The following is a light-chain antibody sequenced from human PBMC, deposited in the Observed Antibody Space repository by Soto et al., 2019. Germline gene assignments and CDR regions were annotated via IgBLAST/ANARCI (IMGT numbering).Light chain of an antibody. J-gene: IGKJ2*01. CDR2: QIS. Sequence: DIVMTQTPLSSPVTLGQPASISCRSSQSLVHSDGNTYLSWLQQRPGQPPRLLIYQISNRLSGVPDRFSGSGAGTDFTLEISRVEAEDVGVYYCMQSTQLPHTFGQGTKLEIK. CDR1: QSLVHSDGNTY. CDR3: MQSTQLPHT. V-gene: IGKV2-24*01.